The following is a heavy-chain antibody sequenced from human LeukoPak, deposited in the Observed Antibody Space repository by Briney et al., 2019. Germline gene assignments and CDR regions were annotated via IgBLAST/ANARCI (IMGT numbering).Heavy chain of an antibody. V-gene: IGHV3-23*01. CDR1: GFTFSSYA. D-gene: IGHD6-19*01. J-gene: IGHJ4*02. CDR3: AKPQPIYSSGWYSFFDY. Sequence: GGSLRLSCAASGFTFSSYAMSWVRQAPGKGLEWVSAISGSGGSTYYADSVKGRFTISRDNSKNTLYLQMNSLRAEDTAVYYCAKPQPIYSSGWYSFFDYWGQGTLVTVSS. CDR2: ISGSGGST.